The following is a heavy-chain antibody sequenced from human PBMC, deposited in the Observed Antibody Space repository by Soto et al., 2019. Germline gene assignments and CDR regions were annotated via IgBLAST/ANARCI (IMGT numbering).Heavy chain of an antibody. J-gene: IGHJ6*02. CDR2: SRNKAKSYST. D-gene: IGHD4-17*01. CDR1: GFTFSGHY. CDR3: TRVTRTTVTTYLDV. Sequence: EVQLVESGGGLVQPGGSLRLSCAASGFTFSGHYVDWVRQAPGKGLEWVGRSRNKAKSYSTEYAASVKGRFTFSRDDSKNSVYLQMNSLKTEDTAVYYCTRVTRTTVTTYLDVWGQGPTVTVSS. V-gene: IGHV3-72*01.